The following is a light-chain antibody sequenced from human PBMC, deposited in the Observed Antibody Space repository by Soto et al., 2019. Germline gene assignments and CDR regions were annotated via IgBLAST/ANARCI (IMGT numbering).Light chain of an antibody. CDR3: QQYGSSPFT. J-gene: IGKJ5*01. Sequence: EIVLTQSPGTLSWSPGERATLSCRASQSFSSSYLAWYQQKPGQAPRLLIYGASSRDTGIPDRFSGSGSGTDFTLTISRLETEDFAVYYCQQYGSSPFTFGQGTRLEIK. CDR1: QSFSSSY. V-gene: IGKV3-20*01. CDR2: GAS.